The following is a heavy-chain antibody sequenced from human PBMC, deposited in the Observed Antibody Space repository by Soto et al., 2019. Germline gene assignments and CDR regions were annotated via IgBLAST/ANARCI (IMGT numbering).Heavy chain of an antibody. CDR2: VYPGDSST. V-gene: IGHV5-51*01. CDR1: GYSFTSFW. J-gene: IGHJ6*02. CDR3: ARGGGCGGSCYHYAIDV. D-gene: IGHD2-15*01. Sequence: GESLKISCKGSGYSFTSFWIGWVRQTPGKGLEWMGIVYPGDSSTTYSPSFEGQVTISVDKSITTAYVQWNSLRASDTAIYCCARGGGCGGSCYHYAIDVWGQGTTVTVSS.